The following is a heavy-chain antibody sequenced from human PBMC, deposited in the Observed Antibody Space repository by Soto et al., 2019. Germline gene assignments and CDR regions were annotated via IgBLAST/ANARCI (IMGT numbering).Heavy chain of an antibody. V-gene: IGHV1-69*01. J-gene: IGHJ4*02. Sequence: SVKVSCKASGGTLSSYAISWVRQAPGQGLEWMGGIIPIFGTANYAQKFQGRVTITADESTSTAYMELSSLRSEDTAVYYCARNSDDLWSGYYKAFEYSGQGTLVTVSS. CDR3: ARNSDDLWSGYYKAFEY. CDR1: GGTLSSYA. D-gene: IGHD3-3*01. CDR2: IIPIFGTA.